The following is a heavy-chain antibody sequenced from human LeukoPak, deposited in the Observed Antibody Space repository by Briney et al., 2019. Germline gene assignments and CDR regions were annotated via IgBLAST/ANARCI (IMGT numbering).Heavy chain of an antibody. V-gene: IGHV4-34*01. CDR1: GGSFSGYY. J-gene: IGHJ4*02. CDR2: INHSGST. CDR3: ARGNGARSRTGYFDY. Sequence: SETLSLTCAVYGGSFSGYYWSWIRQPPGKGLEWIGEINHSGSTNYNPSLKSRVTISVDTSKNQFSLKLSSVTAADTAVYYCARGNGARSRTGYFDYWGQGTPGTVSS. D-gene: IGHD6-6*01.